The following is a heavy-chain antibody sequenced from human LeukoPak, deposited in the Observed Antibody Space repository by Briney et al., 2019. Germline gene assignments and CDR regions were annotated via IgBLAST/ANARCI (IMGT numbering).Heavy chain of an antibody. J-gene: IGHJ6*02. CDR3: AREDPQTRVPEGMDV. CDR2: VYYSGTT. V-gene: IGHV4-59*01. D-gene: IGHD4/OR15-4a*01. CDR1: GGSNSYYY. Sequence: PSETLSLTCTVSGGSNSYYYWSWIRQSPGKGLEWIGYVYYSGTTNYNPSLKSRVTISVDTSKNQFSLQLRSVTAADTAVYYCAREDPQTRVPEGMDVWGQGTTVTVSS.